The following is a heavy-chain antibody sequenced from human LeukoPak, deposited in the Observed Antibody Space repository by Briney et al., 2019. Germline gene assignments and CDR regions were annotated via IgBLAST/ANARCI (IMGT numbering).Heavy chain of an antibody. CDR1: GFTFSNAW. V-gene: IGHV3-15*01. CDR2: IKSKTDGGTT. Sequence: GGSLRLSCAASGFTFSNAWMSWVRQAPGKGLEWVGRIKSKTDGGTTDYAAPVKGRSTISRDDSKNTLYLQMNSLKTEDTAVYYCTTDYYGSGSYPDAFDIWGRGTMVTVSS. D-gene: IGHD3-10*01. CDR3: TTDYYGSGSYPDAFDI. J-gene: IGHJ3*02.